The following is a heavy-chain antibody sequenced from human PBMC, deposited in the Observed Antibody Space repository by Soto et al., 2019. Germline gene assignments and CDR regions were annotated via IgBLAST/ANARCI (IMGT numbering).Heavy chain of an antibody. CDR2: IYYSGTS. CDR3: ARTDDSSGELDP. D-gene: IGHD3-22*01. Sequence: SETLSLTCTVSGGSISDDTYYWGWIRQPPGKGLEWIGSIYYSGTSSYNPSLESRVTMSVDTSKNQFSLKLSSVTAADTAVYYCARTDDSSGELDPWGQGTLVTVSS. CDR1: GGSISDDTYY. V-gene: IGHV4-39*01. J-gene: IGHJ5*02.